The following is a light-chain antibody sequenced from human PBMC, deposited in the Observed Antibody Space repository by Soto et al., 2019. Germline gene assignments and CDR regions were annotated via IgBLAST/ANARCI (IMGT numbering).Light chain of an antibody. Sequence: QSVLTQPASVSGSPGQSITISCTGTISDIGGYNYVSWYQQHPGKAPKLMIYDVSKRPSGVSDRFSGSKSGNTASLTISGLQAEDEADYYCKSYTSSSTHVFGTGTKVTVL. J-gene: IGLJ1*01. CDR3: KSYTSSSTHV. V-gene: IGLV2-14*01. CDR2: DVS. CDR1: ISDIGGYNY.